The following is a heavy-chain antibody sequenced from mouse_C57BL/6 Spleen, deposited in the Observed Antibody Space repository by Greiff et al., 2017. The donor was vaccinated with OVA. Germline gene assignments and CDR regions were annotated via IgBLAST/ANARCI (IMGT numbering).Heavy chain of an antibody. D-gene: IGHD1-1*01. CDR3: AREDGSSPWFAY. Sequence: EVQVVESGGGLVKPGGSLKLSCAASGFTFSSYAMSWVRQTPEKRLEWVATISDGGSYTYYPDNVKGRFTISRDNAKNNLYLQMSHLKSEDTAMYYCAREDGSSPWFAYWGQGTLVTVSA. CDR1: GFTFSSYA. V-gene: IGHV5-4*01. J-gene: IGHJ3*01. CDR2: ISDGGSYT.